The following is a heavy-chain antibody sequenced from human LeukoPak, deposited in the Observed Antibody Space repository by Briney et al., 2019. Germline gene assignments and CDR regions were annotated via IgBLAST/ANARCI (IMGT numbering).Heavy chain of an antibody. CDR3: ARSRGYSYAHDF. CDR1: GGSISSSNW. D-gene: IGHD5-18*01. Sequence: SGTLSLTCAVSGGSISSSNWWSWVRQPPGKGLEWIGEIYHSGSTNYNPSLKSRVTISVDTSENQFSLKLISVTAADAAVYYCARSRGYSYAHDFWGRGTLVTVSS. V-gene: IGHV4-4*02. CDR2: IYHSGST. J-gene: IGHJ4*02.